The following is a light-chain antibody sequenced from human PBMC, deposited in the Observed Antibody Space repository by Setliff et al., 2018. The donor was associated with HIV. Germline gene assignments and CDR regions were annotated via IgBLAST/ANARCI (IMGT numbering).Light chain of an antibody. CDR3: SSYAITNTLP. CDR1: SSDVGGYAY. Sequence: QSALTQPASVSGSPGQSITISCTGTSSDVGGYAYVSWYQQHPGKAPKLIIYEVTNRPSGVSHCFSGSKSGNTASLTISGLQAEDEADYYCSSYAITNTLPFGTGTKVTVL. V-gene: IGLV2-14*01. CDR2: EVT. J-gene: IGLJ1*01.